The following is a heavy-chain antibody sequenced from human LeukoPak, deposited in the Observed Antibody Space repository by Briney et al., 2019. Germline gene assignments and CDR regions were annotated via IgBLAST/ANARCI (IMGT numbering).Heavy chain of an antibody. CDR1: GGSISSGDYY. V-gene: IGHV4-30-4*01. CDR2: IYYSGST. D-gene: IGHD6-19*01. J-gene: IGHJ5*02. CDR3: ARGMPSRQWLVDWFDP. Sequence: SETLSLTCTVSGGSISSGDYYWSWIRQPPGKGLEWIGYIYYSGSTYYNPSLKSRVTISVDTSKNQFSLKLSSVTAAGTAVYYCARGMPSRQWLVDWFDPWGQGTLVTVSS.